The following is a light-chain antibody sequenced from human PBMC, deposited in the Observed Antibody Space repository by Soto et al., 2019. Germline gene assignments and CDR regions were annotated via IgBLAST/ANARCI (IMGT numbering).Light chain of an antibody. J-gene: IGLJ2*01. Sequence: HSALTQPATVSGSHGQAITISCTGTSRDVGGYNYVSWYQQHPGKAPKLMIYDVSNRPSGVSNRFSGSKSGNTASLTISGLQAEDEADYYCSSYTSSSTLDVVFGGGTQLTVL. CDR3: SSYTSSSTLDVV. CDR2: DVS. CDR1: SRDVGGYNY. V-gene: IGLV2-14*01.